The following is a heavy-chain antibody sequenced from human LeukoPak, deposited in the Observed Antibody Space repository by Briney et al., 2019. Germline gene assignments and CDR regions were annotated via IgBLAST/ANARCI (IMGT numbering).Heavy chain of an antibody. CDR1: GFTFNNYA. CDR2: ISGSGGST. D-gene: IGHD2-8*01. CDR3: AKAGDYYPNGSCYSENFDFDY. Sequence: SGGSLRLSCAVSGFTFNNYAMAWVRQAPGKGLEWVSGISGSGGSTFYSVKGRFTISRDNSKNTLFLQMNRLRAEDTAIYYCAKAGDYYPNGSCYSENFDFDYWGQGTLVTVSS. J-gene: IGHJ4*02. V-gene: IGHV3-23*01.